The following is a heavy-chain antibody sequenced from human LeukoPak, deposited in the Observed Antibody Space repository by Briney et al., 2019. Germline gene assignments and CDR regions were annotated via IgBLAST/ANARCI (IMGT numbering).Heavy chain of an antibody. CDR1: GYTFTGYY. CDR2: IHPNSGGT. CDR3: ARDRTALVVRPATYNYFDP. V-gene: IGHV1-2*02. Sequence: GASVKVSCKASGYTFTGYYMHWVRQAPGQGPEWMGWIHPNSGGTTYAQKFQGRVTMTRDTSINTAYMEVTRLTSDDTAVYFCARDRTALVVRPATYNYFDPWGQGTLVIVSS. D-gene: IGHD2-2*01. J-gene: IGHJ5*02.